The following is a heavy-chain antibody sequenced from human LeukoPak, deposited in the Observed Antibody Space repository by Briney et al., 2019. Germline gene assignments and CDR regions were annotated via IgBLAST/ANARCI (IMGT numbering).Heavy chain of an antibody. CDR1: GFTFSSSW. J-gene: IGHJ4*02. Sequence: GGSLRLSCAASGFTFSSSWMTWVRQAPGKGLEWVAHIKEDGTEEYYVDSVKGRFTISRDNAKNSLSLQMNSLRDEDTAVYYCVRDSSFAFDYFGQGILVTVSS. CDR2: IKEDGTEE. CDR3: VRDSSFAFDY. V-gene: IGHV3-7*05. D-gene: IGHD2/OR15-2a*01.